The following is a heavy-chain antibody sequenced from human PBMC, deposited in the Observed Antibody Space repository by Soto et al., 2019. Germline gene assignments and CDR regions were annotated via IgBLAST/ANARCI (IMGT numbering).Heavy chain of an antibody. D-gene: IGHD2-15*01. CDR1: GDSISITSYY. CDR2: IHYSGST. V-gene: IGHV4-39*01. Sequence: SETLSLTCTVSGDSISITSYYWGWVRQPPGKGLEWIGSIHYSGSTHYNPSLQSRVTKSGDASKKQFSLKLRSVTAADTAVYYCASTKDETLYFDYWGQGTLVTVSS. J-gene: IGHJ4*02. CDR3: ASTKDETLYFDY.